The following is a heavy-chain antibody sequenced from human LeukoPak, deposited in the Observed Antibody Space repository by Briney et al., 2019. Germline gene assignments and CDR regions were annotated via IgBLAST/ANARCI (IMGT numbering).Heavy chain of an antibody. D-gene: IGHD3-22*01. CDR1: GYCFTSYY. CDR3: ARRALYYYDSSGYYFDY. V-gene: IGHV1-46*01. CDR2: INPGGGST. J-gene: IGHJ4*02. Sequence: ASVKVSCKASGYCFTSYYMHWVRQAPGQGLEWMGIINPGGGSTSYAQKFQGRVTMTRDTSTSIVYVDLSSLRSEDTAVYYCARRALYYYDSSGYYFDYWGQGTLVTVSS.